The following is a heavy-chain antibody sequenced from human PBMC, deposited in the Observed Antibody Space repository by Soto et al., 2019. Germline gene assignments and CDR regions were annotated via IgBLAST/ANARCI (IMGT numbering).Heavy chain of an antibody. Sequence: SETLSLTCAVYGGSFSGYYWSWIRQPPGKGLEWIGEINHSGSTNYNPSLKSRVTISVDTSKNQFSLKLSSVTAADTAVYYCAAGGGLPRYYWGQGILVTVSS. D-gene: IGHD5-12*01. V-gene: IGHV4-34*01. CDR3: AAGGGLPRYY. CDR1: GGSFSGYY. CDR2: INHSGST. J-gene: IGHJ4*02.